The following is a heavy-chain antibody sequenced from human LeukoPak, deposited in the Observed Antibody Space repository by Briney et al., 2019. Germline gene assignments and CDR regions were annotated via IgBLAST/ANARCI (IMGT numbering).Heavy chain of an antibody. V-gene: IGHV3-74*01. Sequence: GGSLTLSCAASGFTFSDYWMHWVRQAPGKGLVWVSRINSDESSTTYADSVKGRFTISRDNAKNTLYLQVNSLRPEDTAVYYCARCFWGSSYYGMDVWGKGTTVTVSS. CDR1: GFTFSDYW. CDR2: INSDESST. J-gene: IGHJ6*04. D-gene: IGHD7-27*01. CDR3: ARCFWGSSYYGMDV.